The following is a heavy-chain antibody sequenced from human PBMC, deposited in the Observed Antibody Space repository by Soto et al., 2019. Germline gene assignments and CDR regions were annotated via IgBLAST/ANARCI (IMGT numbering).Heavy chain of an antibody. CDR1: GGSISSSSYY. J-gene: IGHJ4*02. CDR2: IYYSGST. Sequence: SETLSLTCTVSGGSISSSSYYWGWIRQPPGKGLEWIGSIYYSGSTYYNPSLKSRVTISVDTSKNQFSLKLSSVTAADTAVYYCARLGVYCSSTSCFDYWGQGTLVTVSS. V-gene: IGHV4-39*01. D-gene: IGHD2-2*01. CDR3: ARLGVYCSSTSCFDY.